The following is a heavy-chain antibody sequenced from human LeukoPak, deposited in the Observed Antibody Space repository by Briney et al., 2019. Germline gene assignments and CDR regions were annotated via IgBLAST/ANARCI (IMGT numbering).Heavy chain of an antibody. CDR1: GGSFSGYY. Sequence: SETLSLTCAVYGGSFSGYYWSWIRQPPGKGLEWIGEINHSGSTNYNPSLKSRVTISVDTSKNQFSLKLSSVTAADTAVYYCARPHGGYSYGYYFDYWGQGTLVTVSS. J-gene: IGHJ4*02. D-gene: IGHD5-18*01. V-gene: IGHV4-34*01. CDR3: ARPHGGYSYGYYFDY. CDR2: INHSGST.